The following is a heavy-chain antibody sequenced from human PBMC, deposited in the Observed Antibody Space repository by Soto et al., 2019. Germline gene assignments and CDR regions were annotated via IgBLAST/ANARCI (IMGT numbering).Heavy chain of an antibody. CDR3: ARDTAAAGTFDY. V-gene: IGHV1-18*01. CDR2: ISAYNGNT. Sequence: ASVKVSCKASGYTFTSYGISWVRQAPGQGLEWMGWISAYNGNTNYAQKLQGRVTMTTDTSTSTAYMELRSLRSDDTAVYYWARDTAAAGTFDYWGQGTLVTVSP. D-gene: IGHD6-13*01. J-gene: IGHJ4*02. CDR1: GYTFTSYG.